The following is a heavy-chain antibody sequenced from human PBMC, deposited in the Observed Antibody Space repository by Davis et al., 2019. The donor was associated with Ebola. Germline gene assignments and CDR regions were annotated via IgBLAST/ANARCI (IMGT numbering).Heavy chain of an antibody. Sequence: ASVKVSCKASGYTFTGYYMHWVRQAPAQGLEWMGWINPNSGGTNYAQKFQGRVTMTRDTSISTAYMELSRLRSDDTAVYYCARDGRYCSSTSCYDYYYYYYYMDVWGKGTTVTVSS. V-gene: IGHV1-2*02. CDR3: ARDGRYCSSTSCYDYYYYYYYMDV. J-gene: IGHJ6*03. D-gene: IGHD2-2*01. CDR1: GYTFTGYY. CDR2: INPNSGGT.